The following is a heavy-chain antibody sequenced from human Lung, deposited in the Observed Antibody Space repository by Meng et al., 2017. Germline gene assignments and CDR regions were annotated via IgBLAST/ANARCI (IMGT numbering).Heavy chain of an antibody. CDR1: GYTFTSYY. CDR3: ARDCLAGYTSGWQFDY. J-gene: IGHJ4*02. CDR2: INPSTGTT. D-gene: IGHD6-19*01. V-gene: IGHV1-46*04. Sequence: QVQLVQSGAEGKKPGASVKVSGKASGYTFTSYYMHWVRQAPGQGLEWMGIINPSTGTTTYAQNLQGRVTMTRDTSTSTVYMELSSLRSEDTAVYYCARDCLAGYTSGWQFDYWGQGTLVTVSS.